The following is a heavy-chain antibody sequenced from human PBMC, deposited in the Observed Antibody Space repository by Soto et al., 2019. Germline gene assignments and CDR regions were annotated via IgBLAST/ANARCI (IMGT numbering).Heavy chain of an antibody. D-gene: IGHD2-15*01. Sequence: PGGSLRLSCAASGFTFSSYGMHWVRQAPGKGLEWVAVISYDGSNKYYADSVKGRFTISRDNSKNTLYLQMNSLRAEDTAVYYCAKDQTIVVVAAAIDYYYYYMDVWGKGTTVTVSS. CDR1: GFTFSSYG. V-gene: IGHV3-30*18. CDR3: AKDQTIVVVAAAIDYYYYYMDV. CDR2: ISYDGSNK. J-gene: IGHJ6*03.